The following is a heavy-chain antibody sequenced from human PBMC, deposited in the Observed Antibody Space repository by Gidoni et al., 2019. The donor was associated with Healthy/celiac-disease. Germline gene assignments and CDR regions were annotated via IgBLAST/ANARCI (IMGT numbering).Heavy chain of an antibody. CDR3: TARGDIVVVPAAIWTKYYYYYGMDV. CDR2: IRSKANSYAT. CDR1: GFTFSGSA. J-gene: IGHJ6*02. Sequence: EVQLVESGGGLVQPGGSLKLSCAASGFTFSGSAMHWVRQASGKGLEWVGRIRSKANSYATAYAASVKGRFTIARDDSKNTAYLQMNSLKTEDTAVYYCTARGDIVVVPAAIWTKYYYYYGMDVWGQGTTVTVSS. D-gene: IGHD2-2*01. V-gene: IGHV3-73*01.